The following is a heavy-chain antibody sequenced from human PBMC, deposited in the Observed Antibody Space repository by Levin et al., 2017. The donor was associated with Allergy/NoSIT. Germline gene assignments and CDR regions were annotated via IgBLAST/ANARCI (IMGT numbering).Heavy chain of an antibody. CDR2: INYRGVT. CDR1: GGSVSSGTYY. J-gene: IGHJ6*02. V-gene: IGHV4-61*01. Sequence: SETLSLTCSVSGGSVSSGTYYWSWIRRPPGKGLEWIGYINYRGVTKYNPFLKSRVTISVDTSKNEFSLKVTSVTAADTAVYYCARNRIIVSGGNDYYYGMDVWGQGTTVTVSS. CDR3: ARNRIIVSGGNDYYYGMDV. D-gene: IGHD5/OR15-5a*01.